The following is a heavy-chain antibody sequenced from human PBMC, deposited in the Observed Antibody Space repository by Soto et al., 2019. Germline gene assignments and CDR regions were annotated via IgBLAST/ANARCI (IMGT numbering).Heavy chain of an antibody. V-gene: IGHV4-39*01. CDR3: ARTPFKWLVRTLDYYYYYMDV. CDR2: IYYSGST. J-gene: IGHJ6*03. D-gene: IGHD6-19*01. CDR1: GGSISSSSYY. Sequence: SETLSLTCTVSGGSISSSSYYWGWIRQPPGKGLEWIGSIYYSGSTYYNPSLKSRVTISVDTSKNQFSLKLSSVTAADTAVYYCARTPFKWLVRTLDYYYYYMDVWGKGTTVTVSS.